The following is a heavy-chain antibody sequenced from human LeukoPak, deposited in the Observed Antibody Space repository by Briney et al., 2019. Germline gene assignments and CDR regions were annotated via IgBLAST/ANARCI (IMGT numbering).Heavy chain of an antibody. J-gene: IGHJ3*02. V-gene: IGHV3-11*04. Sequence: GGSLRLSCAASGFTFSDYYMSWIRQAPGKGLEWVSYISSSGSTIYYADSVNGRFTISRDNAKNSLYLQMNSLRAEDTAVYYCARAMSAWGVAFDIWGQGTMVTVSS. D-gene: IGHD3-16*01. CDR1: GFTFSDYY. CDR2: ISSSGSTI. CDR3: ARAMSAWGVAFDI.